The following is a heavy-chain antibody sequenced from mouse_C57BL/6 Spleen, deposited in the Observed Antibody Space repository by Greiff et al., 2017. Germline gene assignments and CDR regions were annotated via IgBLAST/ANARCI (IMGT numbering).Heavy chain of an antibody. V-gene: IGHV3-6*01. D-gene: IGHD2-4*01. Sequence: EVKLMESGPGLVKPSQSLSLTCSVTGYSITSGCYWNWIRQLPGNKLEWMGNISYEGSNNYNHTLKNRISITRDTSKNKFFLKLNAVAKEDTATYSCAREGYDLGAMDYWGQGTSVTVSS. CDR1: GYSITSGCY. CDR3: AREGYDLGAMDY. CDR2: ISYEGSN. J-gene: IGHJ4*01.